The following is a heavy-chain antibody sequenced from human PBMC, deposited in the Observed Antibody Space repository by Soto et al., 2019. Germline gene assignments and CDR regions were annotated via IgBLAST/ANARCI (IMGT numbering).Heavy chain of an antibody. Sequence: PGGSLILSCAASGFHISSYARSWVRQATGKGLEWVSAISGSGGSTYYADSVKGRFTISRDNSKNTLYLQMNSLRAEDTAVYYCAKDRRWDYGDAFDIWGQGTMVTVSS. V-gene: IGHV3-23*01. J-gene: IGHJ3*02. CDR3: AKDRRWDYGDAFDI. CDR1: GFHISSYA. D-gene: IGHD4-17*01. CDR2: ISGSGGST.